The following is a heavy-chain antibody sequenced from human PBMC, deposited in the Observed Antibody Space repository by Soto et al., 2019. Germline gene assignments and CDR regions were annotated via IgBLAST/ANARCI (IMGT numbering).Heavy chain of an antibody. Sequence: QVQLVQSGAEVQKPGASVKVSCKTSGFTFTGYYMHWVRQAPGQGLEWMGWINPKSGSTNSAQKFQDWVTMARATATRTGYMELSRLKFNETVVYFCAIDYSVCQDYCGEGTLVTVSS. CDR2: INPKSGST. J-gene: IGHJ4*02. CDR1: GFTFTGYY. D-gene: IGHD1-26*01. CDR3: AIDYSVCQDY. V-gene: IGHV1-2*04.